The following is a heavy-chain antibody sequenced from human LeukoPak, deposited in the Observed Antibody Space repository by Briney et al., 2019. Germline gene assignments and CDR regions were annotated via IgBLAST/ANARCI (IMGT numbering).Heavy chain of an antibody. CDR3: VRDYSKGSGRDY. Sequence: SLRVCPKAAGGTFSSYAISWVRQAPGQRLEWMGRIIPILGIANYAQKFQGRVTITADKSTSTAYMELSSLRSEDTAVYYCVRDYSKGSGRDYWGQGTLVTVSS. V-gene: IGHV1-69*04. CDR2: IIPILGIA. CDR1: GGTFSSYA. J-gene: IGHJ4*02. D-gene: IGHD3-10*01.